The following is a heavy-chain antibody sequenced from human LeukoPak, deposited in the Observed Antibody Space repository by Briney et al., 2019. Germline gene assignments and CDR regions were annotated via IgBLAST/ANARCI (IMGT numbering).Heavy chain of an antibody. CDR3: ATSYYYKVAPFDL. D-gene: IGHD3-10*01. CDR1: GGSISSYY. V-gene: IGHV4-4*09. J-gene: IGHJ4*02. Sequence: PSETLSLTCTVSGGSISSYYWGWIRQPPGKGLEWVGHINTNGRTHYTPSLRSRLTFSVDTSRDQFSLKLSSVTAADTAMYYCATSYYYKVAPFDLWGQGTLVTVSS. CDR2: INTNGRT.